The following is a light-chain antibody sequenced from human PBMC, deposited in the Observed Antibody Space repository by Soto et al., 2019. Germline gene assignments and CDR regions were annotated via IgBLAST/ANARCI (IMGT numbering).Light chain of an antibody. Sequence: DIVMTQSPASLAVYQGERATINCKSSQSVLYSSNNRNYLAWYQQKPGQPPKLLIYWASTRESGVPDRFSGSGSGTDFTLTIINLQAEDVAIYFCQQYYTTPLTFGGGTKVEI. J-gene: IGKJ4*01. CDR2: WAS. CDR1: QSVLYSSNNRNY. CDR3: QQYYTTPLT. V-gene: IGKV4-1*01.